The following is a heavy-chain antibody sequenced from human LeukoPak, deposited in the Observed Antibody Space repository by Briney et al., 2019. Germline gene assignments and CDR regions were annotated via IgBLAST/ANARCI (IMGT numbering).Heavy chain of an antibody. CDR2: INHSGRT. Sequence: PSETLSLTCAVYGGSFSGYYWSWIRQPPGKGLEWIGEINHSGRTIYHPSLTSRVTISVDTSKNQISLKLNSVTAADTAMYYCARDIGGPGYWGQGTLVTVSS. CDR1: GGSFSGYY. J-gene: IGHJ4*02. CDR3: ARDIGGPGY. V-gene: IGHV4-34*01. D-gene: IGHD3-16*01.